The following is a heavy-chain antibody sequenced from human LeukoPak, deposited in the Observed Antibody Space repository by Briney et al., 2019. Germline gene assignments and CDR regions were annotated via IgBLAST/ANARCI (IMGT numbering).Heavy chain of an antibody. D-gene: IGHD4-11*01. V-gene: IGHV4-31*03. Sequence: PSETLSLTCTVSGGSISSGGYYWSWIRQHPGKGLEWIGYIYYSGSTYYNPSLKSRVTISVDTSKNQFSLKLSSVTAADTAVYYCARDEASTVNAFDYWGQGTLVIVSS. CDR3: ARDEASTVNAFDY. J-gene: IGHJ4*02. CDR1: GGSISSGGYY. CDR2: IYYSGST.